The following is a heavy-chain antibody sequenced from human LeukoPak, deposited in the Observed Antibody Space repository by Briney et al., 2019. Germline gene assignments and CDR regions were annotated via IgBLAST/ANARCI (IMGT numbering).Heavy chain of an antibody. V-gene: IGHV1-18*01. J-gene: IGHJ5*02. CDR3: ARAHYYDSSGYENWLDP. CDR1: GYTFTSYD. Sequence: ASVKVSCKASGYTFTSYDINWVRQTTGQGLEWMGWISAYNDNTKYAQKLQGRVTMATDTSTSTAYMELRSLRSDDTAVYYCARAHYYDSSGYENWLDPWGQGTLVTVSS. CDR2: ISAYNDNT. D-gene: IGHD3-22*01.